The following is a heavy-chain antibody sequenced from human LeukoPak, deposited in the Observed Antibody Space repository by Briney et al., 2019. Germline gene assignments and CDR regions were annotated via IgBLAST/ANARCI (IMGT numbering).Heavy chain of an antibody. D-gene: IGHD3-10*01. CDR1: GFTVSSNS. Sequence: GGSLRLSCTVSGFTVSSNSMSWVRQAPGKGLEWVSAISGSGGSTYYADSVKGRFTISRDNSKNTLYLQMNSLRAEDTAVYYCAKDLRYYYGSGKDYYYMDVWGKGTTVTISS. V-gene: IGHV3-23*01. CDR2: ISGSGGST. CDR3: AKDLRYYYGSGKDYYYMDV. J-gene: IGHJ6*03.